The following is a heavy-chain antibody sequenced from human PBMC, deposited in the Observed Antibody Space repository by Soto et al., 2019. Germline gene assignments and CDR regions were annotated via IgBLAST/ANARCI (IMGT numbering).Heavy chain of an antibody. V-gene: IGHV1-69*13. D-gene: IGHD5-12*01. CDR1: GGTFSSYA. J-gene: IGHJ6*02. CDR3: ARFGYSGYDRYYYYGMDV. CDR2: IIPIFGTA. Sequence: SVKVSCKASGGTFSSYAISWVRRAPGQGLEWMGGIIPIFGTANYAQKFQGRVTITADESTSTAYMELSSLRSEDTAVYYCARFGYSGYDRYYYYGMDVWGQGTTVTVSS.